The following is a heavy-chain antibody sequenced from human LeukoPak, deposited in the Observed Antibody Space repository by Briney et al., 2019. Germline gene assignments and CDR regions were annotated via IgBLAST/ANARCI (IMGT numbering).Heavy chain of an antibody. Sequence: GGSLRLSCAVSGFTFSSYWMYWVRQAPGKGLVWVSRINSDGSRTTYADSVKGRFSISRDSVKNTLYLQMSSLRAEDTAVYYCTREYSSLGMDVWGQGTTVTVSS. CDR3: TREYSSLGMDV. CDR2: INSDGSRT. D-gene: IGHD6-19*01. V-gene: IGHV3-74*01. CDR1: GFTFSSYW. J-gene: IGHJ6*02.